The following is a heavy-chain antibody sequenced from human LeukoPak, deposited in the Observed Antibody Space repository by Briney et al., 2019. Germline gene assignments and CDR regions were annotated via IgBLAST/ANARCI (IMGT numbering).Heavy chain of an antibody. CDR2: IYYSGDT. CDR1: GGSISSYY. CDR3: TGGPSGSYGQTLY. Sequence: SETLSLTCAVSGGSISSYYWSWSRQPPGRGLEWIGYIYYSGDTNYNPSLKSRFTISVDTSKNQFSLKLTSVTAAETAMYYCTGGPSGSYGQTLYWGQGTLVTVSS. D-gene: IGHD1-26*01. V-gene: IGHV4-59*01. J-gene: IGHJ4*01.